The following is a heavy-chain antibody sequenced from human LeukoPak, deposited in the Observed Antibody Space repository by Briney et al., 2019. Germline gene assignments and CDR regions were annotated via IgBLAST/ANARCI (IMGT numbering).Heavy chain of an antibody. CDR3: ARAGGKGLH. CDR2: IIPILGIA. D-gene: IGHD5-12*01. V-gene: IGHV1-69*04. Sequence: ASVKVSCKASGYTFTGYYIHWVRQAPGQGLEWMGRIIPILGIANYAQKFQGRVTITADKSTSTAYMELSSLRSEDTAVYYCARAGGKGLHWGQGTLVTVSS. CDR1: GYTFTGYY. J-gene: IGHJ4*02.